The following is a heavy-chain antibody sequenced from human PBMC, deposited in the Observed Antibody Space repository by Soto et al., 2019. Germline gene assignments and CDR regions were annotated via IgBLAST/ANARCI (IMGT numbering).Heavy chain of an antibody. Sequence: EVQLVESGGGLVQWGGSLRLSCAASGFTVSRYDMHWVRQDTGKRLEWVSAIGSAGDPYYSDPVKGRFTISRENAKNSLFLQMNSLRVGDTAVYYCARKIAEGGGVVAFDMWGQGTMVIVS. CDR2: IGSAGDP. CDR3: ARKIAEGGGVVAFDM. J-gene: IGHJ3*02. CDR1: GFTVSRYD. V-gene: IGHV3-13*05. D-gene: IGHD6-13*01.